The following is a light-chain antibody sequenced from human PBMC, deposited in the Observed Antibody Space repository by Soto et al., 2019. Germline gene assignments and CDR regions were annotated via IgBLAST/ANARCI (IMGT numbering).Light chain of an antibody. CDR3: QQYGGSTRT. Sequence: EIVLTQSPATLSVSPGDRATLSCRASQSVDNDLAWYQQKPGQAPRLIIHGASSRATGVPDRITGSGSGTDFTLSISRLEPEDFAVYYCQQYGGSTRTFGQGTKVDI. V-gene: IGKV3-20*01. J-gene: IGKJ1*01. CDR1: QSVDND. CDR2: GAS.